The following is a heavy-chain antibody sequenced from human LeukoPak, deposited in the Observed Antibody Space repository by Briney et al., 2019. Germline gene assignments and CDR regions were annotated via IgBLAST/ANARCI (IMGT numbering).Heavy chain of an antibody. CDR3: ARDTMSGSSSFEH. V-gene: IGHV3-48*03. Sequence: GSLRLSCAASGFTFTSYEMNWVRRAPGKGLEWISYISSSGGAIYYADSVRGRFTISRDNARNSLYLQMNSLRAEDTAVYYCARDTMSGSSSFEHWGQGTLVTVSS. CDR1: GFTFTSYE. CDR2: ISSSGGAI. D-gene: IGHD3-10*01. J-gene: IGHJ1*01.